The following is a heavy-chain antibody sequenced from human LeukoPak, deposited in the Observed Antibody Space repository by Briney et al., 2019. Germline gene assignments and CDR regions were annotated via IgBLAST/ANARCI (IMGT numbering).Heavy chain of an antibody. CDR2: ISAYNGNT. V-gene: IGHV1-18*04. J-gene: IGHJ3*02. D-gene: IGHD3-10*01. CDR1: GYTFTSYG. Sequence: ASVKVSCKASGYTFTSYGISWVRQAPGQGLEWMGWISAYNGNTNYAQKLQGRVTMTTDTSTSTAYMEPRSLRSDDTAVYYCARPQITDHYYYGSGSYYNGRAFDIWGQGTMVTVSS. CDR3: ARPQITDHYYYGSGSYYNGRAFDI.